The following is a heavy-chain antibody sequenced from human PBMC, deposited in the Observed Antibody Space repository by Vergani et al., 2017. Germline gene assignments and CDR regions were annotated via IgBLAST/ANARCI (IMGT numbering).Heavy chain of an antibody. Sequence: EVQLVESGGGLVQPGGSLRLSCAASGFTFSSYAMSWVRQAPGKGLEWVSAISGSGGSTYYADSVKGRFTISRDNAKNSLYLQMNSLRAEDTAVYYCARDPLPTYYDFWSGPYYYMDVWGKGTTVTVSS. D-gene: IGHD3-3*01. CDR1: GFTFSSYA. CDR2: ISGSGGST. V-gene: IGHV3-23*04. J-gene: IGHJ6*03. CDR3: ARDPLPTYYDFWSGPYYYMDV.